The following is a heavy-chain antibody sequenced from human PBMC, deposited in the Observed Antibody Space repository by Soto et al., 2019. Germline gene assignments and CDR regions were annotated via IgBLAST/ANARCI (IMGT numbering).Heavy chain of an antibody. CDR3: ARARFGELFRHWNNWFDP. CDR2: INAGNGNT. Sequence: GASVKVSCKASGYTFTSYAMHWVRQAPGQRLEWMGWINAGNGNTKYSQKFQGRVTITRDTSASTAYLELSSLRFEDTALFYCARARFGELFRHWNNWFDPWGQGTLVTVSS. V-gene: IGHV1-3*01. CDR1: GYTFTSYA. D-gene: IGHD3-10*01. J-gene: IGHJ5*02.